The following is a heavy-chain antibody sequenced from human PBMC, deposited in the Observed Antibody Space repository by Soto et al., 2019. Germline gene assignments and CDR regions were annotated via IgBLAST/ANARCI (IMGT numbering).Heavy chain of an antibody. J-gene: IGHJ4*02. CDR3: AREPLAHSYFDF. V-gene: IGHV4-39*02. Sequence: SETLSLTCTVSGGSISSNSYYWDWIRQPPGKGLEWIGSIYYSGATYYNPSLQSRVTISVDTSKTQFSLHLSSVTAADTAVYFCAREPLAHSYFDFWGQGTPVSVSS. CDR2: IYYSGAT. CDR1: GGSISSNSYY.